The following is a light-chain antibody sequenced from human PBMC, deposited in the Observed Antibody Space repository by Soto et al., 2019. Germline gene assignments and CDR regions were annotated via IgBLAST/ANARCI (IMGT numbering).Light chain of an antibody. CDR1: SSDVGEYNS. CDR3: SSYAGSSNV. J-gene: IGLJ1*01. Sequence: QSVLTQPAPVSGSPGQSITISCTGTSSDVGEYNSVSWYQQHPGKAPKLIIYEVTNRPSGVSDRLSGSKSGNTASLTVSGLQAEDEADYYCSSYAGSSNVFGTGTKLTVL. V-gene: IGLV2-14*01. CDR2: EVT.